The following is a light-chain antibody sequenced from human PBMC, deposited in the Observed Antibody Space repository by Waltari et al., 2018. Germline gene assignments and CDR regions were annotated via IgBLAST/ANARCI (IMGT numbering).Light chain of an antibody. V-gene: IGLV4-69*01. J-gene: IGLJ3*02. CDR2: LNSDGSH. CDR1: GGPSGNA. Sequence: NSTLSGGPSGNAIAWHHQQPEKGPRYLMKLNSDGSHHKGDGIPDRFSGSSSGAERYLSISSVQSEDEADYYCQTWGTDSRVFGGGTKLTVL. CDR3: QTWGTDSRV.